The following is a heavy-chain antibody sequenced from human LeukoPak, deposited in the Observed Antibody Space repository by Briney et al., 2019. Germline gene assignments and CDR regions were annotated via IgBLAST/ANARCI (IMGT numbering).Heavy chain of an antibody. CDR3: AREAKIFGPLDV. J-gene: IGHJ6*02. Sequence: GGSLRLSCTAPGFIFSDYWMHGVRQALGKGLVWVSRISSDGRDSSYADSVRGRFTISRDNAKNTLYLQMNSLRAEDTDVYYCAREAKIFGPLDVWGPGTTVTVSS. CDR2: ISSDGRDS. CDR1: GFIFSDYW. D-gene: IGHD3/OR15-3a*01. V-gene: IGHV3-74*01.